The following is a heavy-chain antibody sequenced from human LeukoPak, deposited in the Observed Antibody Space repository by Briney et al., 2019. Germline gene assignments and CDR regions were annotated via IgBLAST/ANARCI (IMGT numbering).Heavy chain of an antibody. Sequence: ASVKASCKTSGYTFIDYYLHWVRQAPGQSFEYMGIINPAGGSTSYHPKFQDRVTMTREASTTTIYMELRSLTFEDTAVYYCARGQLGPTSAPFDSWGQGTLVTVSS. D-gene: IGHD1-26*01. CDR2: INPAGGST. J-gene: IGHJ4*02. CDR3: ARGQLGPTSAPFDS. V-gene: IGHV1-46*01. CDR1: GYTFIDYY.